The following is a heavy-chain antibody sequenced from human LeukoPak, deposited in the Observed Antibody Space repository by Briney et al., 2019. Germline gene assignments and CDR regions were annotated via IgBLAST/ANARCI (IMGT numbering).Heavy chain of an antibody. CDR2: IIPILGIA. CDR3: ASPPADYYDSRDYFDY. V-gene: IGHV1-69*04. D-gene: IGHD3-22*01. CDR1: GGTFSSYV. J-gene: IGHJ4*02. Sequence: SVKVSCKASGGTFSSYVISWVRQAPGQGLEWMGRIIPILGIANYAQKFRGRVTITADKSTSTAYMELSSLRCEDTAVYYCASPPADYYDSRDYFDYWGQGTLVTVSS.